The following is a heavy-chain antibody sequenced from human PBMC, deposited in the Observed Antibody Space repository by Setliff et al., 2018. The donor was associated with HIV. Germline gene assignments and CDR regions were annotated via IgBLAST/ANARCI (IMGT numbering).Heavy chain of an antibody. J-gene: IGHJ5*02. CDR3: ASGIIAAGTLSFDP. CDR2: IYSSGST. D-gene: IGHD6-13*01. V-gene: IGHV4-31*03. CDR1: GGSITSGGYY. Sequence: PSETLSLTCTVSGGSITSGGYYWNWIRQHPGEGLEWIGHIYSSGSTFYNPSLKSRVSILLDTSKKEISLELSSVTAADTAVYYRASGIIAAGTLSFDPWGPGTLVTVS.